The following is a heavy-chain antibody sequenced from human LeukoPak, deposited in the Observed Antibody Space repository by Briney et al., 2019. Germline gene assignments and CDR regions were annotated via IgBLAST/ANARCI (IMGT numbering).Heavy chain of an antibody. CDR2: IRSKTYGGTT. V-gene: IGHV3-49*04. CDR3: TRDRSAVAGTGSSAHY. CDR1: GFTFSSYA. D-gene: IGHD6-19*01. Sequence: GGSLRLSCAASGFTFSSYAMHWVRQAPGKGLEWVGFIRSKTYGGTTDYAASVKGRFTISRDESKSIAYLQMNSLKTEDTAVYYCTRDRSAVAGTGSSAHYWGQGTLVTVSS. J-gene: IGHJ4*02.